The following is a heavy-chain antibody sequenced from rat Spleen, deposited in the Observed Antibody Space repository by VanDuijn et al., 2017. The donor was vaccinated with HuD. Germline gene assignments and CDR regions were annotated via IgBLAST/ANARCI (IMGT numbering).Heavy chain of an antibody. Sequence: EVQLVESDGGLVQPGRSLKLSCAASEFTFSNFDMAWVRQTPTKGLEWVASISTGGGHTYYRDSVKGRFTISRDNAKSTLSLQMDSLRSEDTATYYCARRHYGYTDYFDYWGQGVMVTVSS. CDR3: ARRHYGYTDYFDY. CDR1: EFTFSNFD. V-gene: IGHV5S23*01. J-gene: IGHJ2*01. CDR2: ISTGGGHT. D-gene: IGHD1-9*01.